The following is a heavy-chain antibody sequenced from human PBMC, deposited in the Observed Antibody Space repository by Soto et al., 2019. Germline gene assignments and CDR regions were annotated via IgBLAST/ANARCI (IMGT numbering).Heavy chain of an antibody. CDR1: GYTFTSYV. CDR3: ARDRTVVAAPLEPDY. CDR2: ISAYNGNT. Sequence: ASVKVSCKASGYTFTSYVISWVRHAPGQGLEWMGWISAYNGNTNYAQKLQGRVTMTTDTSTSTAYMELRSLRSDDTAVYYCARDRTVVAAPLEPDYWGQGTLVTVSS. V-gene: IGHV1-18*01. J-gene: IGHJ4*02. D-gene: IGHD2-15*01.